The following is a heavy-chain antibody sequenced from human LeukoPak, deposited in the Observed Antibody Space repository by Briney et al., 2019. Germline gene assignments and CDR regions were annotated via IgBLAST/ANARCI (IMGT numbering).Heavy chain of an antibody. J-gene: IGHJ4*02. CDR1: GGSISSGGYS. Sequence: SETLSLTCAVSGGSISSGGYSWSWIRQPPGKGLEWIGYIYHSGSTYYNPSLKSRVTISVDRSKNQFSLKLSSVTAADTAVYYCARGNIVATNPPRYFDYWGQGNLVTVSS. CDR3: ARGNIVATNPPRYFDY. V-gene: IGHV4-30-2*01. D-gene: IGHD5-12*01. CDR2: IYHSGST.